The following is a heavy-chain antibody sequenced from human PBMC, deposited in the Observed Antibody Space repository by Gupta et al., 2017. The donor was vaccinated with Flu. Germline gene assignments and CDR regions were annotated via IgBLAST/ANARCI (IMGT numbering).Heavy chain of an antibody. Sequence: EVQLVESGGGLVQPGGSLKPSCATSGFTFSGSAMHWFRQASGKGLEWVGRIRDKANSYATAYAASVKGRFTISRDDSKNTAYLQMNSLKTEDTAVYDGGYDFWSGYSGNGMDVWGQGTTVTVSS. CDR2: IRDKANSYAT. D-gene: IGHD3-3*01. J-gene: IGHJ6*02. CDR1: GFTFSGSA. V-gene: IGHV3-73*02. CDR3: GYDFWSGYSGNGMDV.